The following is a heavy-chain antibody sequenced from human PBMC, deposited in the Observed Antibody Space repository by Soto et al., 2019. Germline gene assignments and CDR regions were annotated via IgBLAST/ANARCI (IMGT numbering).Heavy chain of an antibody. J-gene: IGHJ2*01. CDR2: IRYNGSNK. Sequence: GSLRLSCAASGFTFSSYSMNWVRQAPGKGLEWVSVIRYNGSNKYYADSVKGRFTISRDNSKNTLYLQMNSLRLEDTAVYYCARPLWRDDYNWGYFDLWGRGTLVTVSS. CDR1: GFTFSSYS. D-gene: IGHD4-4*01. V-gene: IGHV3-30*03. CDR3: ARPLWRDDYNWGYFDL.